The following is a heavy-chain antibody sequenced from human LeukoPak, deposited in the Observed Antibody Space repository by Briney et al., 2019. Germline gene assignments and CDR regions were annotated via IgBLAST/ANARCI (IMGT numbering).Heavy chain of an antibody. J-gene: IGHJ4*02. V-gene: IGHV3-30*04. CDR2: ISYDGSNK. Sequence: GRSLRLSCAASGFTFSSYAMHWVRQAPGKGLEWVAVISYDGSNKYYADSVKGRFTISRDNSKNTLYLQMNSLRAEDTAVYYCARAESIAARPPDYWGQGTLVTVSS. CDR3: ARAESIAARPPDY. D-gene: IGHD6-6*01. CDR1: GFTFSSYA.